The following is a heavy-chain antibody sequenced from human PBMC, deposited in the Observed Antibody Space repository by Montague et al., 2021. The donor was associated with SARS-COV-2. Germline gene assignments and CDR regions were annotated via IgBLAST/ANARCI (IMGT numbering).Heavy chain of an antibody. Sequence: SLRLSCAASGFTFSSFTMSWVRLAPGKGLEWVSSISGSSGSTWYADSVKGWFTISRDNSKSTLFLQMNSLRAEDTALYYCTGADNYGSWGLGALVTVSS. D-gene: IGHD4-17*01. CDR3: TGADNYGS. J-gene: IGHJ5*02. V-gene: IGHV3-23*01. CDR1: GFTFSSFT. CDR2: ISGSSGST.